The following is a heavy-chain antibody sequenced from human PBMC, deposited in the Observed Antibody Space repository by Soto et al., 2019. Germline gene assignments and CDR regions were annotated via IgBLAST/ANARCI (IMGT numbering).Heavy chain of an antibody. Sequence: ASVKVSCKAPRDTFTSYYINWVRQAPGQGLEWMGWINPNSGGTNYAQKFQGRVTMTRDTSISTAYMELSRLRSDDTAVYYCAREFVDDSSGYYSFWGQGTLVTVSS. CDR1: RDTFTSYY. CDR3: AREFVDDSSGYYSF. J-gene: IGHJ4*02. CDR2: INPNSGGT. D-gene: IGHD3-22*01. V-gene: IGHV1-2*02.